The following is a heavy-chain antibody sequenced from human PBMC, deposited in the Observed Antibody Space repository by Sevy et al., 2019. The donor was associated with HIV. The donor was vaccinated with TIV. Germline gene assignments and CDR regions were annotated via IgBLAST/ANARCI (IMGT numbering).Heavy chain of an antibody. CDR3: ARSTQVAGRSNWFDP. J-gene: IGHJ5*02. CDR1: GYTFASNG. Sequence: ASVKVSCKASGYTFASNGISWVRQAPGQGLEWMGWIGIYNGNAKSAQKFQGRVTMTTDTSTSTAYMELRSLRSDDTAVYYCARSTQVAGRSNWFDPWGQGTLVTVSS. V-gene: IGHV1-18*01. D-gene: IGHD6-19*01. CDR2: IGIYNGNA.